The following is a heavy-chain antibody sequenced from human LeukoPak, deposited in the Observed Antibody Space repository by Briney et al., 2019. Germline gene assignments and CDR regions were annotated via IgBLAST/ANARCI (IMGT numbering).Heavy chain of an antibody. CDR3: AKDRYYYDSSGYSDY. V-gene: IGHV3-30-3*01. D-gene: IGHD3-22*01. J-gene: IGHJ4*02. CDR2: ISYDGSNK. Sequence: GGSLRLSCAASGFTFSSYAMHWVRQAPGKGLEWVAVISYDGSNKYYADSVKGRFTISRDNSKNTLYLQMNGLRAEDTAVYYCAKDRYYYDSSGYSDYWGQGTLVTVSS. CDR1: GFTFSSYA.